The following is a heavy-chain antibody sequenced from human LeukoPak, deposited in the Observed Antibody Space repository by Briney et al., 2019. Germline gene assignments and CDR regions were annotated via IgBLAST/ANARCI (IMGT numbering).Heavy chain of an antibody. CDR2: IWYDSSSA. CDR3: AKDQEEWLIREVGH. J-gene: IGHJ4*02. V-gene: IGHV3-33*06. CDR1: GFSFSHYG. Sequence: PRRSLTLSCVASGFSFSHYGMHWVRQAPGKGLQWVAVIWYDSSSAYYVPSVKGRFTISRDNARNTLYLHMNNLRPEDTAIYYCAKDQEEWLIREVGHWGQGTLVTVSS. D-gene: IGHD6-19*01.